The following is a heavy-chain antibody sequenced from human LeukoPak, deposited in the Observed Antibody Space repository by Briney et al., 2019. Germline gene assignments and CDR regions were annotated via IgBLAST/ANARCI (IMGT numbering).Heavy chain of an antibody. CDR3: ARETAFSY. J-gene: IGHJ4*02. CDR1: GFTFSDYG. Sequence: GGSLRLSCAASGFTFSDYGMHWVRQSPGKGLEWVAFIRNDGSNKYYADSVKGRFTISRDNSKNTLYLQMNSLRAEDTAVYYCARETAFSYWGQGTLVTVSS. CDR2: IRNDGSNK. D-gene: IGHD6-25*01. V-gene: IGHV3-30*02.